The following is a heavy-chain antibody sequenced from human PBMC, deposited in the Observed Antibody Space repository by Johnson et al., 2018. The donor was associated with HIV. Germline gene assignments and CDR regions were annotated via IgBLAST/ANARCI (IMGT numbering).Heavy chain of an antibody. V-gene: IGHV3-13*01. CDR3: ARSRGYSGWVGAFDI. Sequence: VQLVESGGGLVQPGRSLKLSCAASGFTFSNYDMYWVRQPTGRGLEWVSGIGTAGDTYYADSVKGRFTISRDNSKNTLYLQMNSLRAEDTALYYCARSRGYSGWVGAFDIWGLGTMVTVSS. D-gene: IGHD5-12*01. CDR1: GFTFSNYD. CDR2: IGTAGDT. J-gene: IGHJ3*02.